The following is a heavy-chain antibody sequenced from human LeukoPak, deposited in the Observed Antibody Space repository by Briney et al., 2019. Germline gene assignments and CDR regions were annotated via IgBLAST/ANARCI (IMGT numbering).Heavy chain of an antibody. J-gene: IGHJ4*02. CDR1: GFTFSSYG. CDR3: ATSGGSELFDY. CDR2: IWYDGSNK. D-gene: IGHD1-1*01. V-gene: IGHV3-33*01. Sequence: GRSLRLSCAASGFTFSSYGMHWVRQAPGKGLEWVAVIWYDGSNKYYADSVKGRFTISRDNSKNTLYLQMNSLRAEDTAVYYCATSGGSELFDYWGQGTLVTVSS.